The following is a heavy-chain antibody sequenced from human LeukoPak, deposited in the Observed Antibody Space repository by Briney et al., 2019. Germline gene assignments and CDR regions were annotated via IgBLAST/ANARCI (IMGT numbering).Heavy chain of an antibody. J-gene: IGHJ2*01. CDR3: ARVGWSFGYTSWYFDP. V-gene: IGHV4-39*07. Sequence: SETLSLSCTVSGGSISSSSYYWGWIRQPPGKGLEWIGSIYYSGSTYYNPSLKSRVTISVDTSRNQFSLKLSSVTAADTAVYYCARVGWSFGYTSWYFDPWGRGTLVTVSS. CDR2: IYYSGST. CDR1: GGSISSSSYY. D-gene: IGHD5-24*01.